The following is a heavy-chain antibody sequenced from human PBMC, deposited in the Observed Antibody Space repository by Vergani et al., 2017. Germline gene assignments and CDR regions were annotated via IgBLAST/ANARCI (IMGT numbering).Heavy chain of an antibody. CDR2: IISIFGTA. Sequence: QVQLVQSGAEGKKPGSSVKVSCKASGGTFSSYAISWVRNAPGQGLEWMGGIISIFGTANYAQKFQGRVTITADKSTSTAYMELSSLRSEDTAVYYCAMYYYGSGNTVVACDDGGQGTLVTVSS. J-gene: IGHJ4*02. CDR1: GGTFSSYA. V-gene: IGHV1-69*06. D-gene: IGHD3-10*01. CDR3: AMYYYGSGNTVVACDD.